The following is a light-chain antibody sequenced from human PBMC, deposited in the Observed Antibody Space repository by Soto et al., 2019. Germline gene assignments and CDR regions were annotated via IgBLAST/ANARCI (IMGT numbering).Light chain of an antibody. V-gene: IGKV3-20*01. CDR1: QSVSSSY. Sequence: EIVLTQSPGTLSLSPGERATLSCRASQSVSSSYLAWYQQKPGQAPRLLIYGASSRASGIADRFSGSGYGTDLTLTISILETEDFAVYYCQQYGRSPRYTFGQGTKLEIK. CDR2: GAS. CDR3: QQYGRSPRYT. J-gene: IGKJ2*01.